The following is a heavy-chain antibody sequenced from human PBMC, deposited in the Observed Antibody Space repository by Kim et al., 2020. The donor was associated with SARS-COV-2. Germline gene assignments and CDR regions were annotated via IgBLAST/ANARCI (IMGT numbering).Heavy chain of an antibody. Sequence: GGSLRLSCAASGFTFSSYAMSWVRQTPGKGLERVAAINEDGSDEYYVDSVKGRFTISRDNAKNSLYLQMNSLRAEDTTDYYCARDEHRAFDYWGPGTLVTVSS. CDR3: ARDEHRAFDY. CDR1: GFTFSSYA. J-gene: IGHJ4*02. V-gene: IGHV3-7*01. D-gene: IGHD3-16*02. CDR2: INEDGSDE.